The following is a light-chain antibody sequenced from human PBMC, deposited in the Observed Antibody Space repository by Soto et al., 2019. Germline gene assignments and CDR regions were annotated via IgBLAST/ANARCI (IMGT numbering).Light chain of an antibody. CDR1: SSNIGSNY. CDR3: AAWDGSLSGVV. Sequence: QSVLTQPPSASGTPGQRVTISCSGSSSNIGSNYVYWYQQLPGTAPKLLIYRNNQRPSGVPDRFSRSKSGTSASLAISGLRSEDEADYYCAAWDGSLSGVVFGGGTQLTVL. CDR2: RNN. V-gene: IGLV1-47*01. J-gene: IGLJ2*01.